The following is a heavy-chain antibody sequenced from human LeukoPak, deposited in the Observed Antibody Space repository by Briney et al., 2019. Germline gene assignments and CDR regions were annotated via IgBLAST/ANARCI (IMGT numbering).Heavy chain of an antibody. CDR1: GGSISSYY. CDR3: AGGYDPGTFYYYMDV. D-gene: IGHD6-19*01. J-gene: IGHJ6*03. CDR2: IFYSGSA. Sequence: SETLSLTCTVSGGSISSYYWSWIRQSPGKGLEWIGYIFYSGSANYNPSLKSRVTISIDTSKNQFSLRLNSVTAADTAVYYCAGGYDPGTFYYYMDVWGKGTTVSVSS. V-gene: IGHV4-59*01.